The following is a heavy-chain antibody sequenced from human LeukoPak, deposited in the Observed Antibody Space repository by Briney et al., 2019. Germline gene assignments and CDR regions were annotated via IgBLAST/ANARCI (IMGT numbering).Heavy chain of an antibody. CDR3: ARLVGATIGSTDY. D-gene: IGHD1-26*01. V-gene: IGHV1-2*02. CDR1: GYTFTGYY. CDR2: INPNSGGT. Sequence: GASVKVSCKASGYTFTGYYMHWVRQAPGQGLEWMGWINPNSGGTNYAQKFQGRVTMTRDTSISTAYMELSRLRSDDTAVYYCARLVGATIGSTDYWGQGTLVTVSS. J-gene: IGHJ4*02.